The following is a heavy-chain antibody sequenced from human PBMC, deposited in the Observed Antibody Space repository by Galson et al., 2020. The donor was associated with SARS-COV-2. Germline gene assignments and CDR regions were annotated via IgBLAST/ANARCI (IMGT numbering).Heavy chain of an antibody. V-gene: IGHV3-30*18. CDR2: ISYDGSNK. Sequence: QLGESLKISCAASGFTFSSYGMHWVRQAPGKGLEWVAVISYDGSNKYYADSVKGRFTISRDNSKNTLYLQMNSLRAEDTAVYYCAKTSGGYCSGGSCYSAEFDYWGQGTLVTVSS. J-gene: IGHJ4*02. D-gene: IGHD2-15*01. CDR3: AKTSGGYCSGGSCYSAEFDY. CDR1: GFTFSSYG.